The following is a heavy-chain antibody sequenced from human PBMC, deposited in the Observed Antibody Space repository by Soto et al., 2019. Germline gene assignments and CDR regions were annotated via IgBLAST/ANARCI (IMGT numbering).Heavy chain of an antibody. V-gene: IGHV3-48*04. CDR3: ARGGAARPDY. Sequence: EVQLVESGGGLVEPGGSLRLSCAASGFTFSNYGINWVRQAPGKGLEWVAYIGSITSSKSYADAVKGRFSISRDNAKNSLYLQMNSLRVEDTAVYYCARGGAARPDYWGQGTLFTVSS. CDR1: GFTFSNYG. CDR2: IGSITSSK. J-gene: IGHJ4*02.